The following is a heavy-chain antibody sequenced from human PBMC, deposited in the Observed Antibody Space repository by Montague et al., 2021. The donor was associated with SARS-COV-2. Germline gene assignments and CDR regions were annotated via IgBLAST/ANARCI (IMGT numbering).Heavy chain of an antibody. Sequence: SETLSLTCSVSGGSISSSSYYWDWVRQPPGLGLEWIGSIHYSGTSYYTLSLELRVSISVATSNNQFSVKLTSVTAADTAVYFCARRESGWLDAFDIWGLGTMVTVSS. CDR3: ARRESGWLDAFDI. CDR2: IHYSGTS. CDR1: GGSISSSSYY. D-gene: IGHD6-19*01. J-gene: IGHJ3*02. V-gene: IGHV4-39*01.